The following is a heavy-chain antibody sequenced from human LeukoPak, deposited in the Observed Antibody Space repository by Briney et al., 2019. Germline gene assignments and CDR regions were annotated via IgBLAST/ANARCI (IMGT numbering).Heavy chain of an antibody. Sequence: GGSLRLSCAASGFTFGYYGMHWARQAPGKGLEWVAFIRYDGSDKYYADSVKGRFTISRDNSKNMLYLQMNSLRAEDTALYYCAREKPFYDSSGYYYPIAFDYWGQGTLVTVSS. CDR2: IRYDGSDK. J-gene: IGHJ4*02. CDR1: GFTFGYYG. CDR3: AREKPFYDSSGYYYPIAFDY. D-gene: IGHD3-22*01. V-gene: IGHV3-30*02.